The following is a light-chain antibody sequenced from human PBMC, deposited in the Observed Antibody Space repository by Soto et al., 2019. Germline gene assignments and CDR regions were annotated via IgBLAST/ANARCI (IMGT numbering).Light chain of an antibody. V-gene: IGLV2-11*01. Sequence: QSVLTQPRSVSGSPGQSVTISCTGTSSDVGRYDYVSWYQQHPGKAPKLFIYDVSERPSGVPDRFSGSKFGNTASLTISGLQAEDEADYSCCSFAGSYTYVFGTGTKLTVL. CDR3: CSFAGSYTYV. CDR1: SSDVGRYDY. J-gene: IGLJ1*01. CDR2: DVS.